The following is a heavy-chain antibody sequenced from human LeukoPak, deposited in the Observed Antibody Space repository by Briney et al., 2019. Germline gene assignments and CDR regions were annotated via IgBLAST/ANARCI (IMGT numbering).Heavy chain of an antibody. CDR1: GFTFATYT. CDR3: ARPESSGYYLPFDY. J-gene: IGHJ4*02. D-gene: IGHD3-22*01. Sequence: GGSLRLSCTGAGFTFATYTFNWVRQAPGKGLEWVSYISSSSSTIYYADSVKGRFTISRDNAKNSLYLQMNSLRAEDTAVYYCARPESSGYYLPFDYWGQGTLVTVSS. V-gene: IGHV3-48*04. CDR2: ISSSSSTI.